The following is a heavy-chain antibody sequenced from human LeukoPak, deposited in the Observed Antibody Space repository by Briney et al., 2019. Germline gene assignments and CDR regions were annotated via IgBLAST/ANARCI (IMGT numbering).Heavy chain of an antibody. CDR1: GGSFSGYY. Sequence: SETLSLTCAVYGGSFSGYYWSWIRQPPGKGLEWIGEINHSGSTNYNPSLKSRVTISVDTSKNQFSLKPSSVTAADTAVYYCARAPSSSWYLYWGQGTLVTVSS. CDR3: ARAPSSSWYLY. V-gene: IGHV4-34*01. CDR2: INHSGST. J-gene: IGHJ4*02. D-gene: IGHD6-13*01.